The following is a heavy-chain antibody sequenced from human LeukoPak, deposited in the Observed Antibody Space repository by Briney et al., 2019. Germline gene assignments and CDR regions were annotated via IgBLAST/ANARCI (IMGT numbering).Heavy chain of an antibody. Sequence: PGGSLRLSCAASGFTFSSYSMNWVRQAPGKGLEWVSSISSTSIYKYYADSVKGRFTISRDNAKDSLFLQMNSLRAEDTALYYCAKGYWNPGYWGQGTLVTVSS. CDR3: AKGYWNPGY. CDR2: ISSTSIYK. D-gene: IGHD1-1*01. V-gene: IGHV3-21*04. CDR1: GFTFSSYS. J-gene: IGHJ4*02.